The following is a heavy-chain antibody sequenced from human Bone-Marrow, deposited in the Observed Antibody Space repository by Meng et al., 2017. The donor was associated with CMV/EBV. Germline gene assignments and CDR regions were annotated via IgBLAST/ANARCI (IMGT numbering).Heavy chain of an antibody. CDR2: IYYSGST. Sequence: SETLSLTCTVSGGSISSSSYYWGWIRQPPGKGLEWIGSIYYSGSTYYNPSLKSRVTISVDTSKNQFSLKLSSVTAADTAVYYCARDRQRIEYYDFWSGYHPSWFDPWGQGTLVTVSS. CDR1: GGSISSSSYY. V-gene: IGHV4-39*07. J-gene: IGHJ5*02. D-gene: IGHD3-3*01. CDR3: ARDRQRIEYYDFWSGYHPSWFDP.